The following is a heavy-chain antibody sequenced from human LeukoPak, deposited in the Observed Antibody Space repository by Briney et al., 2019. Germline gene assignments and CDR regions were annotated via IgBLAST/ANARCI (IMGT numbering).Heavy chain of an antibody. J-gene: IGHJ5*02. CDR3: ARDIRGAGNYGWFDP. V-gene: IGHV3-23*01. CDR2: ISTSGGNT. D-gene: IGHD4-17*01. Sequence: GGSLRLSCAGSGFTFSRYAMTWVRQTPGKGLEWVSSISTSGGNTYYLGSVKGRFTISRDNSKNTLYLQMNSLRAEDTALYRCARDIRGAGNYGWFDPWGQGTLVTVSS. CDR1: GFTFSRYA.